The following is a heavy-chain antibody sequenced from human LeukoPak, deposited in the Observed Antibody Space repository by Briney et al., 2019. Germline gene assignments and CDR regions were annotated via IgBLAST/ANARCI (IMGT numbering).Heavy chain of an antibody. D-gene: IGHD1-26*01. V-gene: IGHV1-69*13. Sequence: SVKVSCKASGGTFSSYAIRWVRQAPGQGLEWMGGIIPIFGTANYAQKFQGRVTITADESTSTAYMELSSLRSEDTAVYYCARDVRGRAYSGSDEYYFDYWGQGTLVTVSS. CDR1: GGTFSSYA. CDR2: IIPIFGTA. CDR3: ARDVRGRAYSGSDEYYFDY. J-gene: IGHJ4*02.